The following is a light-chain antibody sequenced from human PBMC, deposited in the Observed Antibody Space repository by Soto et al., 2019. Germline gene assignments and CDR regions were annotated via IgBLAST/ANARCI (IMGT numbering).Light chain of an antibody. CDR3: QQRSSAIT. CDR1: QSVTTR. V-gene: IGKV3-11*01. Sequence: IVLTQSPGTLSLSPGERVTLSCRASQSVTTRLAWYQHKPGQAPTLLMSGASNRASGIPARFSGRGSGTDFTLTISSLEPEDFAVYYCQQRSSAITFGQGTQLEIK. CDR2: GAS. J-gene: IGKJ5*01.